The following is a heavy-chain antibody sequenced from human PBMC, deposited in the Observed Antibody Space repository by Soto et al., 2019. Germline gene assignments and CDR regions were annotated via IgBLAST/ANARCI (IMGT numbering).Heavy chain of an antibody. CDR2: IHNDGSRT. V-gene: IGHV3-74*03. J-gene: IGHJ3*01. CDR1: GFTFSYYW. Sequence: EVQLVESGGGLVQPGKSLRLSCAASGFTFSYYWMHWVRQTPGKGLLWVSHIHNDGSRTTYADSVKGRFTISRDNARNTVYLQMNSLRDDDTAVYYCARGDRGAFDLWGQGTAVTVSS. D-gene: IGHD1-26*01. CDR3: ARGDRGAFDL.